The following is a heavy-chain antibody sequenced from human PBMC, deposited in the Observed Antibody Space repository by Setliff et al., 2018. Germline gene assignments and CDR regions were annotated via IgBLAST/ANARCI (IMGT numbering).Heavy chain of an antibody. J-gene: IGHJ4*02. CDR3: ARQLCSGGSCYATTFDY. D-gene: IGHD2-15*01. Sequence: PSETLSLTCAVSGYSISSGYYWGWIRQPPGKGLEWIGSRYRSGTTYHNPSLKSRVTISVDTSKNQFSLKLSSVTAADTAVYYCARQLCSGGSCYATTFDYWGQGTLVTVSS. CDR1: GYSISSGYY. V-gene: IGHV4-38-2*01. CDR2: RYRSGTT.